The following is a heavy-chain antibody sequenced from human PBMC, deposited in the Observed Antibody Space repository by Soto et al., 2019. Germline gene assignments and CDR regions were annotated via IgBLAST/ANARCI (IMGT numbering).Heavy chain of an antibody. D-gene: IGHD3-3*01. V-gene: IGHV4-30-2*01. Sequence: SETLSLTCTVSGGSIGGGNVSWTWIRQPPGKGLEWIAYIFHTGSTFYNSSLKPRVSISVDRSKNQFSLKLKSVTETDTAVYYCARIKVGDLFRFNWFFDLWGRGTLVTVSS. CDR1: GGSIGGGNVS. J-gene: IGHJ2*01. CDR3: ARIKVGDLFRFNWFFDL. CDR2: IFHTGST.